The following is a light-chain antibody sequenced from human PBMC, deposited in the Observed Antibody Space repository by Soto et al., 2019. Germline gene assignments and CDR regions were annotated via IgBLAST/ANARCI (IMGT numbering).Light chain of an antibody. Sequence: DIVMTQSPDSLAVSLGERATINCKSSQTLLYSSNNKNYLVWYHHKPGQPPKLLISWASTRESGVPDRFSGSGSGTDFTLTISSLQAEDVAVYYCQQFYNTPYTFGQGTKLEIK. CDR1: QTLLYSSNNKNY. J-gene: IGKJ2*01. CDR3: QQFYNTPYT. V-gene: IGKV4-1*01. CDR2: WAS.